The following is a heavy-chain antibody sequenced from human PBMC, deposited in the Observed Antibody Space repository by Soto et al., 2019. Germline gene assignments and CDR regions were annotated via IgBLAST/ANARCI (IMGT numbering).Heavy chain of an antibody. D-gene: IGHD6-19*01. CDR1: GYTFTTYA. V-gene: IGHV1-3*01. Sequence: ASVKVSCKASGYTFTTYAMHWGRQAPGQRLEWMGWINAGNGNTNYAQKLQGRVTMTTDTSTSTAYMELRSLRSDDTAVYYCARVGDSSGWYNWFDPWGQGTLVTVSS. CDR3: ARVGDSSGWYNWFDP. CDR2: INAGNGNT. J-gene: IGHJ5*02.